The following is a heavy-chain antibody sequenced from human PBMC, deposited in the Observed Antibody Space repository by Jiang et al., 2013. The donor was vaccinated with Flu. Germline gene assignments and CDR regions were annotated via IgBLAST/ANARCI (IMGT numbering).Heavy chain of an antibody. CDR2: IIPIFGTA. CDR1: GGTFSSYA. CDR3: ARGVVVPASSQYYFDY. V-gene: IGHV1-69*01. D-gene: IGHD2-2*01. J-gene: IGHJ4*02. Sequence: KKPGSSVKVSCKASGGTFSSYAISWVRQAPGQGLEWMGGIIPIFGTANYAQKFQGRVTITADESTSTAYMELSSLRSEDTAVYYCARGVVVPASSQYYFDYWGQGTLVTVSS.